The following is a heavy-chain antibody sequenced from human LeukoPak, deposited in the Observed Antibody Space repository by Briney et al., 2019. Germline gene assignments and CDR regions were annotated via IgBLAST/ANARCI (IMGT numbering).Heavy chain of an antibody. D-gene: IGHD5-18*01. J-gene: IGHJ4*02. CDR3: ARRKVDTAMVTPFDY. V-gene: IGHV4-39*01. CDR2: IYYSGST. CDR1: GGSISSSSDY. Sequence: SETLSLTCTVSGGSISSSSDYWGWIRQPPGKGLEWIGSIYYSGSTYYNPSLKSRVTISVDTSKNQFSLKLSSVTAEDTAVYYCARRKVDTAMVTPFDYWGQGTLVTVSS.